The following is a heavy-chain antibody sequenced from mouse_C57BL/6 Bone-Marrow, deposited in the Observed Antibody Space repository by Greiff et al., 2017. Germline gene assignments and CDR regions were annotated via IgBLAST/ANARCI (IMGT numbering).Heavy chain of an antibody. D-gene: IGHD2-2*01. V-gene: IGHV1-42*01. CDR3: ARKNWLCWFAY. CDR2: INPSTGGT. Sequence: VQLQQSGPELVKPGASVKISCKASGYSFTGYYMNWVKQSPEKSLEWIGEINPSTGGTTYNQKFKAKATLTVDKSYSTAYMLLKSLTSEDSAVYYGARKNWLCWFAYWGQGTLVTVSA. CDR1: GYSFTGYY. J-gene: IGHJ3*01.